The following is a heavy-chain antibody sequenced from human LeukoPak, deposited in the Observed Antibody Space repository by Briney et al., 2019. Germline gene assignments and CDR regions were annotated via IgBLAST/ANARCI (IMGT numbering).Heavy chain of an antibody. CDR1: GYTFTRYY. CDR3: ARDKPAEAALDF. CDR2: INPKSGGK. Sequence: ASVKVSCKASGYTFTRYYIHWVRQAPGQGLEWMGWINPKSGGKNYAQKFQGRVTMTRDRSINTAYMDLRSLTDDDTAVYYCARDKPAEAALDFWGQGTLVTVSS. V-gene: IGHV1-2*02. J-gene: IGHJ4*02.